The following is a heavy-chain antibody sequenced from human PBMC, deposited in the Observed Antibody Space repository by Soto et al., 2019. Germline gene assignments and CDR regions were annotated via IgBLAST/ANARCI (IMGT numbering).Heavy chain of an antibody. CDR2: ISGSGGST. D-gene: IGHD2-21*02. Sequence: PGGSLRLSCAASGFTFSSYAMSWVRQAPGKGLEWVSAISGSGGSTYYADSVKGRFTISRDNSKNTLYLQMNSLRAEDTAVYYCAKPYCGGDCYYYYGMDVWGQGTTVTVSS. V-gene: IGHV3-23*01. CDR3: AKPYCGGDCYYYYGMDV. J-gene: IGHJ6*02. CDR1: GFTFSSYA.